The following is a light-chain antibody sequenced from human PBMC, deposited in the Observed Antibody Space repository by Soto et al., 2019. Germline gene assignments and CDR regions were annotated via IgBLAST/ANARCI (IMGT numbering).Light chain of an antibody. V-gene: IGKV3-20*01. J-gene: IGKJ1*01. CDR2: GTS. CDR1: QSVRSNC. Sequence: EIVLTQSPATLSLSPGERATLSCRASQSVRSNCLAWYQHKPGQAPRLLIYGTSSRATDIPDRFTGSGSGTDFTLTISRLEPEDFAVYSCQQYGRPPQTFGQGTKVDIK. CDR3: QQYGRPPQT.